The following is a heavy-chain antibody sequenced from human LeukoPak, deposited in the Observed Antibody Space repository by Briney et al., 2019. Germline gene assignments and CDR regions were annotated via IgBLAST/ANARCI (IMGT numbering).Heavy chain of an antibody. J-gene: IGHJ6*02. V-gene: IGHV3-7*01. Sequence: GGSLRLSCAASGFTFSSYWMSWVRQAPGKGLEWVANIKQDGSEKYYVDSVKGRLTISRDNAKNSLYLQMNSLRAEDTAVYYCARSRIAAAFYYYYSMDVWGQGTTVTVSS. CDR2: IKQDGSEK. CDR3: ARSRIAAAFYYYYSMDV. CDR1: GFTFSSYW. D-gene: IGHD6-13*01.